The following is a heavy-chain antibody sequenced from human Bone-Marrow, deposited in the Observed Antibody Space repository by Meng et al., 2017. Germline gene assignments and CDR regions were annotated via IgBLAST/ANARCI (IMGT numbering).Heavy chain of an antibody. CDR2: ISYDGSNK. CDR3: ARDRAAAGIYDY. CDR1: GFTFSSYA. Sequence: QLVESGGGLGQPGGSLRLSCAASGFTFSSYAMHWVRQAPGKGLEWVAVISYDGSNKYYADSVKGRFTISRDNSKNTLYLQMNSLRAEDTAVYYCARDRAAAGIYDYWGQGTLVTVSS. J-gene: IGHJ4*02. D-gene: IGHD6-13*01. V-gene: IGHV3-30*01.